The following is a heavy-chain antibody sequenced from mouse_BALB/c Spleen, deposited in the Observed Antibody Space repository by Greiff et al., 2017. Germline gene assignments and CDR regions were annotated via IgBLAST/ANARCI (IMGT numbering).Heavy chain of an antibody. CDR1: GFTFSSYT. V-gene: IGHV5-12-2*01. J-gene: IGHJ4*01. D-gene: IGHD2-14*01. CDR2: ISNGGGST. Sequence: EVQVVESGGGLVQPGGSLKLSCAASGFTFSSYTMSWVRQTPEKRLEWVAYISNGGGSTYYPDTVKGRFTISRDNAKNTLYLQMSSLKSEDTAMYYCARRSYRYDPYWPYYAMDYWGQGTSVTVSS. CDR3: ARRSYRYDPYWPYYAMDY.